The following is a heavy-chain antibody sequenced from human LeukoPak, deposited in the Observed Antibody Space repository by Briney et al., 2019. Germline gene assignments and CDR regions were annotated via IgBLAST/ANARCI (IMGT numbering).Heavy chain of an antibody. CDR1: GFTFSSYA. J-gene: IGHJ4*02. CDR3: ARVPSGIVVVRPFDY. D-gene: IGHD3-22*01. CDR2: IYSGGST. V-gene: IGHV3-66*01. Sequence: HPGGSLRLSCAASGFTFSSYAMSWVRQAPGKGLEWVSVIYSGGSTYYADSVKGRFTISRDNSKNTLYLQMNSLRAEDTAVYYCARVPSGIVVVRPFDYWGQGTLVTVSS.